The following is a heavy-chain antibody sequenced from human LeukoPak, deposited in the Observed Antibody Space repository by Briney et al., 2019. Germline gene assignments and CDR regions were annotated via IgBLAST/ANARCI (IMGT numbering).Heavy chain of an antibody. D-gene: IGHD2-8*01. Sequence: SETLSLTCTVSGGSISSSYYWGWIRQPPGKGLEWIGYIYYSGSTNYNPSLKSRVTISVDTSKNQFSLKLSSVTAADTAVYYCARHDTNMAYYFDYWGQGTLVTVSS. CDR1: GGSISSSYY. CDR3: ARHDTNMAYYFDY. J-gene: IGHJ4*02. CDR2: IYYSGST. V-gene: IGHV4-59*08.